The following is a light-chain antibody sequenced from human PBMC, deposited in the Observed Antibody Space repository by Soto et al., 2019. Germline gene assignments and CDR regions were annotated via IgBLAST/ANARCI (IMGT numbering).Light chain of an antibody. CDR2: AAS. CDR1: QAIDTY. Sequence: DIQLTQSPSFLSASVGDRVTITCRASQAIDTYLAWYQQKPGKAPKLLIYAASLLQSGVPSRFSDSRSGTEFTVTINSLQPEDFASYYCRQRNNFPFLFGQGTRLEIK. V-gene: IGKV1-9*01. J-gene: IGKJ5*01. CDR3: RQRNNFPFL.